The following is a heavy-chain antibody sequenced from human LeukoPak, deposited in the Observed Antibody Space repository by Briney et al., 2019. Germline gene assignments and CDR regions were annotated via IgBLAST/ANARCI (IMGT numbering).Heavy chain of an antibody. Sequence: PGGSLRLSCAASGFTFSSYWMSWVRQAPGKGLEWVSAISGSGGSTYYADSVKGRFTISRDNSKNSVYLQLNSLRPEDTAMYYCVSMVRGIGYWGQGALVTVSS. D-gene: IGHD3-10*01. V-gene: IGHV3-23*01. CDR2: ISGSGGST. CDR3: VSMVRGIGY. J-gene: IGHJ4*02. CDR1: GFTFSSYW.